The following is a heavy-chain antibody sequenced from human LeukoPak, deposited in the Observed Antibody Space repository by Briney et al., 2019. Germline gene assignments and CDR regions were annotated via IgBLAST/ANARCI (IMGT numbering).Heavy chain of an antibody. J-gene: IGHJ4*02. CDR3: ARGTEKTRISGYYSFDH. D-gene: IGHD5-12*01. V-gene: IGHV4-4*07. CDR1: GGSISGYF. Sequence: PSETLSLTCTVSGGSISGYFWTWIRQPAGKELEWIGRIYSSGTAYYNPSLESRVTISLDTFNNQFSLKVTSVTAADTAVYYCARGTEKTRISGYYSFDHWGRGSLVTVSS. CDR2: IYSSGTA.